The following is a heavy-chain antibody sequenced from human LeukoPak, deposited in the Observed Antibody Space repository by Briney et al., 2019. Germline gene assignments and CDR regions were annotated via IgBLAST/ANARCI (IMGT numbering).Heavy chain of an antibody. CDR3: VREGIIPTRLGGHYYHSLDV. D-gene: IGHD3-16*01. V-gene: IGHV3-30*19. J-gene: IGHJ6*03. Sequence: GGSLRLSCAASGFTFSSYGMHGVRQAPGKGLELVAVVSNDGTTKYYADSVKGRFTASRDTSENTLYLQMDRLSAEDTAVFYCVREGIIPTRLGGHYYHSLDVWGEGTPVTVSS. CDR2: VSNDGTTK. CDR1: GFTFSSYG.